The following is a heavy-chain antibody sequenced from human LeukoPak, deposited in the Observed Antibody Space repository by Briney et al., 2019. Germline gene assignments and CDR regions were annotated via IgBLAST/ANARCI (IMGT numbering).Heavy chain of an antibody. D-gene: IGHD5-12*01. J-gene: IGHJ4*02. CDR3: ARDKDQYSGYDDGLFDY. CDR2: IYTRGRT. CDR1: GGSISSGSYY. V-gene: IGHV4-61*02. Sequence: SETLSLTCTVAGGSISSGSYYWSWIRQPAGKGLEWIGRIYTRGRTNYNPSLKSRVTISVDTSKNQFSLKLSSVTAADTAVYYCARDKDQYSGYDDGLFDYWGQGTLVTVSS.